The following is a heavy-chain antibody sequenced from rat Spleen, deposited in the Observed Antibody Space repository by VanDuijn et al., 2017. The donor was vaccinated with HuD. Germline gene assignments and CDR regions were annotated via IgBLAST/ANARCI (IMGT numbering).Heavy chain of an antibody. V-gene: IGHV3-3*01. CDR1: GYSITSSYR. D-gene: IGHD1-4*01. J-gene: IGHJ3*01. CDR2: INSAGST. Sequence: EVQLQESGPGLVKPSQSLSLTCSVTGYSITSSYRWNWIRKFPGNKLEWMGYINSAGSTNYNPSLKSRISITRDTSKNQFFLQVNSVTTEDTATYYCARSGLAYWGQGTLVTVSS. CDR3: ARSGLAY.